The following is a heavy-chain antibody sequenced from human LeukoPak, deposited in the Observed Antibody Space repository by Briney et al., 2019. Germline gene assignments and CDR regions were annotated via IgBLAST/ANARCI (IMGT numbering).Heavy chain of an antibody. CDR1: GFTFSSYA. CDR3: AKDGTGLLAAGILVWYYFDY. Sequence: GGSLRLSCAASGFTFSSYAMSWVRQAPGKGLEWVSAISGSGGSTYYADSVKGRFTISRDNSKNTLYLQMNSLRAEDTAVYYCAKDGTGLLAAGILVWYYFDYWGQGTLVTVSS. D-gene: IGHD6-13*01. J-gene: IGHJ4*02. CDR2: ISGSGGST. V-gene: IGHV3-23*01.